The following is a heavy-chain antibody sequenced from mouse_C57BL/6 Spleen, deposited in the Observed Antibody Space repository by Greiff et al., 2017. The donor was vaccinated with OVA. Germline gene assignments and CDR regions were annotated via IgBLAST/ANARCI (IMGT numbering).Heavy chain of an antibody. CDR3: ARYGNYARDD. CDR1: GFTFTDYY. V-gene: IGHV7-3*01. Sequence: EVQRVESGGGLVQPGGSLRLSCAASGFTFTDYYMSWVRQPPGKALEWLGFIRNKANGYTTEYRASVKGRFTIARDNSQSILSLHMNALRAEDSATYYCARYGNYARDDWGQGTSVTGSS. CDR2: IRNKANGYTT. J-gene: IGHJ4*01.